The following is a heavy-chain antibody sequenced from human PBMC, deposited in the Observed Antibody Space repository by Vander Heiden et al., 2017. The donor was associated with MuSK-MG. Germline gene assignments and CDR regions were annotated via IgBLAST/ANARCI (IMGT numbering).Heavy chain of an antibody. D-gene: IGHD3-22*01. CDR3: ARGYYDGSGFHLPDY. CDR2: ISNDGSNK. J-gene: IGHJ4*02. Sequence: HWVRQAPGKGLEWVAVISNDGSNKYYADPVKGRFTISRDNSKNTLYLQMNSLRADDTAVYYCARGYYDGSGFHLPDYWGQGTLVTVSS. V-gene: IGHV3-30*04.